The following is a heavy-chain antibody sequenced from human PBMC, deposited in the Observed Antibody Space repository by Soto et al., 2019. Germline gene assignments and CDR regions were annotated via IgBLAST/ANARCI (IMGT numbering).Heavy chain of an antibody. V-gene: IGHV1-58*01. J-gene: IGHJ6*03. CDR2: IVVGSGNT. D-gene: IGHD5-12*01. CDR1: GFTFTSSA. Sequence: ASVKVSCKASGFTFTSSAVQWVRQARGQRLEWIGWIVVGSGNTNYAQKFQERVTITRDMSTSTAYMKLSSVTAADTAVYYCTLRARGYYYYYYMDVWGKGTTVTVSS. CDR3: TLRARGYYYYYYMDV.